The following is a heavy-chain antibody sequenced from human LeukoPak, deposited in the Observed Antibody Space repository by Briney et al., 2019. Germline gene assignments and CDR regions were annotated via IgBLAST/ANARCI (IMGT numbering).Heavy chain of an antibody. CDR1: GFTFSSYS. CDR2: ISSSSSTI. V-gene: IGHV3-48*02. J-gene: IGHJ3*02. Sequence: GGSLRLSCAAPGFTFSSYSMNWVRQAPGKGLEWVSYISSSSSTIYYADSVKGRFTISRDNAKNSLYLQMNSLRDEDTAVYYCARDPTYYDSSGYYFGGRAFDIWGQGTMVTVSS. CDR3: ARDPTYYDSSGYYFGGRAFDI. D-gene: IGHD3-22*01.